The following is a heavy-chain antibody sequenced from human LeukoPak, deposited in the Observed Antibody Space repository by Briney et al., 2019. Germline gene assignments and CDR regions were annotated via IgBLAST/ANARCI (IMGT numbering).Heavy chain of an antibody. V-gene: IGHV3-7*03. CDR3: ARDGFGTGSN. CDR1: GFTFSSYW. J-gene: IGHJ4*02. D-gene: IGHD3-16*01. CDR2: IKQDGSEK. Sequence: GGSLRLSCVASGFTFSSYWMSWVRQAPGKGLEWVANIKQDGSEKYYVDSVKGRFIISRDNAKNSLYLQMNTLRADDTAVYYCARDGFGTGSNWGQGTLVTVSS.